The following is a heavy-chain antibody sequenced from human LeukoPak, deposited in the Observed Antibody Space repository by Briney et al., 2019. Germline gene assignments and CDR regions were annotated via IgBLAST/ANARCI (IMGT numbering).Heavy chain of an antibody. CDR2: IKPDGTTK. V-gene: IGHV3-7*03. J-gene: IGHJ4*02. D-gene: IGHD2/OR15-2a*01. CDR3: AKDLSGDDY. CDR1: GFPFSSYS. Sequence: GGSLRLSCAASGFPFSSYSMTWVRQAPGKGLEWVANIKPDGTTKFYVDSVKGRFTISRDNALNSLYLQMNSLRAEDTAVYYCAKDLSGDDYWGQGTLVTVSS.